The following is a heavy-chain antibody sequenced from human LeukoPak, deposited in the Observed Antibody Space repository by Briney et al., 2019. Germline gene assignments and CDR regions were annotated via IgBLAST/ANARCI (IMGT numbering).Heavy chain of an antibody. CDR1: GFTFSNYW. D-gene: IGHD1-7*01. V-gene: IGHV3-7*01. Sequence: PGGSLRLSCAASGFTFSNYWMGWVRQAPGKGLEWVANIKQDGSEKYYVNSVKGRFTISRDNAKNSLYLQMNSLRAEDTAIYFCARDDDWNYEDSWGQGTLVTVSS. CDR3: ARDDDWNYEDS. CDR2: IKQDGSEK. J-gene: IGHJ4*02.